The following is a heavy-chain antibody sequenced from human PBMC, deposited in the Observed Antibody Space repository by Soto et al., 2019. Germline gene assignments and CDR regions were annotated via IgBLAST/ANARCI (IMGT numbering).Heavy chain of an antibody. Sequence: ASVKISCKASESTFMNYSISWMRQATGQGLEWMGWMNPNSGNTGYALKFQGRVSMTRNTSIYTVYLQLSSLSSDDTAVYYCVRMSSSGTLNWFVHWGHGTLVTASS. CDR2: MNPNSGNT. V-gene: IGHV1-8*01. CDR3: VRMSSSGTLNWFVH. D-gene: IGHD1-1*01. CDR1: ESTFMNYS. J-gene: IGHJ5*02.